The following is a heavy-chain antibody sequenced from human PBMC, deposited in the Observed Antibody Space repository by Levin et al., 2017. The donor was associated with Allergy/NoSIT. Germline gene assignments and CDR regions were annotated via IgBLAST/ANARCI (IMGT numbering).Heavy chain of an antibody. CDR1: GFTFDDYA. CDR2: ISWNSCSI. J-gene: IGHJ6*02. CDR3: AKDGAPMATIGGMDV. D-gene: IGHD5-24*01. Sequence: PGGSLRLSCAASGFTFDDYAMHWVRQAPGKGLEWVSGISWNSCSIGYADSVKGRFTISRDNAKNSLYLQMNSLRAEDTALYYCAKDGAPMATIGGMDVWGQGTTVTVSS. V-gene: IGHV3-9*01.